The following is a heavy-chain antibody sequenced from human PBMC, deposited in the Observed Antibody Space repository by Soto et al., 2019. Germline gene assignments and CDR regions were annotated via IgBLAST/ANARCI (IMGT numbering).Heavy chain of an antibody. CDR2: ITGSGGST. J-gene: IGHJ4*02. V-gene: IGHV3-23*01. D-gene: IGHD3-3*01. CDR1: GFTFSTYA. CDR3: AKGSGASRPYYFDY. Sequence: EVQLLESGGGLVQPGGSLRLSCAASGFTFSTYAMSWVRQAPGKGLEWVSAITGSGGSTYHADSVKGRFTISRDNSRNTLDRQMTILRADDTAVYYCAKGSGASRPYYFDYWGQGTLVTVSS.